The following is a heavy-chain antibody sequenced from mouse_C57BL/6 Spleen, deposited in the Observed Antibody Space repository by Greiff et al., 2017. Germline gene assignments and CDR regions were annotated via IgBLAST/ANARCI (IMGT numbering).Heavy chain of an antibody. V-gene: IGHV5-9-1*02. Sequence: DVHLVESGEGLVKPGGSLKLSCAASGFTFSSYAMSWVRQTPEKRLEWVAYISSGGDYIYYADTVKGRFTISRDNARNTLYLQMSSLKSEDTAMYYCTRERDDYPHYYAMDYWGQGTSVTVSS. CDR3: TRERDDYPHYYAMDY. CDR1: GFTFSSYA. CDR2: ISSGGDYI. J-gene: IGHJ4*01. D-gene: IGHD2-4*01.